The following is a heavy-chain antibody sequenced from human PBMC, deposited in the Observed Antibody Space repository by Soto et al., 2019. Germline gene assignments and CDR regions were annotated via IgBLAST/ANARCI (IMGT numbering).Heavy chain of an antibody. CDR3: VNRGIAAAGTFFDY. Sequence: PGGSLRLSCSASGFTFSSYAMHWVRQAPGKGLEYVSAISSNGGSTYYADSVKGRFTISRDNSKNTLYLQMSSLRAEDTAVYYCVNRGIAAAGTFFDYWGQGTLVTVSS. D-gene: IGHD6-13*01. CDR2: ISSNGGST. CDR1: GFTFSSYA. J-gene: IGHJ4*02. V-gene: IGHV3-64D*06.